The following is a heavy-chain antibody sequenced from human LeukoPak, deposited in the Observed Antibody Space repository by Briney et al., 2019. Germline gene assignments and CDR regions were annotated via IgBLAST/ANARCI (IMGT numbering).Heavy chain of an antibody. CDR1: GFTFRIYA. CDR2: ISGSGGST. V-gene: IGHV3-23*01. Sequence: GGSLRLSCAGSGFTFRIYAMSWVRQAPGKGLEWVSAISGSGGSTYYADSVKGRFTISRDNSKNTLYLQMNSLRAEDTAVYYCARTPHTFYDSSGYYSPLDYWGQGTLVTVSS. CDR3: ARTPHTFYDSSGYYSPLDY. J-gene: IGHJ4*02. D-gene: IGHD3-22*01.